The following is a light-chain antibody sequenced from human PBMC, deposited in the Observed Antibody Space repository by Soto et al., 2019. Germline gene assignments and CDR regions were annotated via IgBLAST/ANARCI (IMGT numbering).Light chain of an antibody. V-gene: IGKV1-39*01. Sequence: DIQMTQSPSSLAASIVDRDTITFRASQNIRSYLNWYQQKPGKAPKLLMHAALSLQSGVPSRFSGSGSGTDFTLTISSLQPEDFAAYYCHLSDSTWTFGQGTKVDIK. CDR1: QNIRSY. J-gene: IGKJ1*01. CDR3: HLSDSTWT. CDR2: AAL.